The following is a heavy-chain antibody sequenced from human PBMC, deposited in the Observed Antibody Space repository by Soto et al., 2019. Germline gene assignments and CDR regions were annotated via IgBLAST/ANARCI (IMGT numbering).Heavy chain of an antibody. V-gene: IGHV1-18*01. D-gene: IGHD2-15*01. CDR3: ARGWAGYCSGGSCPIDY. J-gene: IGHJ4*02. CDR1: GYTFTSYG. CDR2: ISAYNGNT. Sequence: QVPLVQSGAEVKKPGASVKVSCKASGYTFTSYGISWVRQAPGQGLEWMGWISAYNGNTNYAQKLQGRVTMTTDTSTSTAYMELRSLRSDDTAVYYCARGWAGYCSGGSCPIDYWGQGTLVTVSS.